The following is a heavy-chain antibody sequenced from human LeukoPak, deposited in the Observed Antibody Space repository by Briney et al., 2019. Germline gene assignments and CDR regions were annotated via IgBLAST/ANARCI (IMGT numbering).Heavy chain of an antibody. CDR2: ISWNSGSI. CDR3: AKRADSSAHSFDY. D-gene: IGHD3-22*01. V-gene: IGHV3-9*01. CDR1: GFTFDDYA. J-gene: IGHJ4*02. Sequence: PGGSLRLSCAASGFTFDDYAMHWVRQAPGKGLEWVSGISWNSGSIGYADSVKGRFTISRDNAKNSLYLQMDSLRVEDTAVYYCAKRADSSAHSFDYWGQGTLVTVSS.